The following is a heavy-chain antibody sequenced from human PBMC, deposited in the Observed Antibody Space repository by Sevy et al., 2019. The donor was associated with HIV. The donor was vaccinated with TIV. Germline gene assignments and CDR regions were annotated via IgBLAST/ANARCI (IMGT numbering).Heavy chain of an antibody. J-gene: IGHJ4*02. CDR2: ISSSGSTI. CDR1: GFTFSSYE. Sequence: GGSLRLSCAASGFTFSSYEMNWVRQAPGKGLEWVSYISSSGSTIYYVDSVKGRFTISRDNAKNSLYLQMNSLRAEDTAVYYCARERSGQQLVPFDYWGQGTLVTVSS. CDR3: ARERSGQQLVPFDY. D-gene: IGHD6-13*01. V-gene: IGHV3-48*03.